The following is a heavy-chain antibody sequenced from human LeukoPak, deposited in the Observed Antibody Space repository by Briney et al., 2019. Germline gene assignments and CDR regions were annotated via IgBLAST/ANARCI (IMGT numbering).Heavy chain of an antibody. CDR3: ARGPGGSYFVG. D-gene: IGHD1-26*01. Sequence: SETLSLTCAFYGGSFSGYYWSWIRQPPGKGLEWIGEINHSGSTNYNPSLKSRVTISVDTSKNQFSLKLSSVTAADTAVYYCARGPGGSYFVGWGQGTLVTVSS. CDR2: INHSGST. V-gene: IGHV4-34*01. J-gene: IGHJ4*02. CDR1: GGSFSGYY.